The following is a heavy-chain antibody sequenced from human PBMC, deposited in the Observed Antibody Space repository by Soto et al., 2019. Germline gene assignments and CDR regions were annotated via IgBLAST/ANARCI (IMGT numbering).Heavy chain of an antibody. CDR3: SSHDYGGDWYFDL. Sequence: GGSLRLSCAASGFTFSGSAMHWVRQASGKGLEWVGRIRSKANSYVTAYAASVKGRFTISRDDSKNTAYLQMMSLKTEDTAVYYCSSHDYGGDWYFDLWGRGTLVTVSS. V-gene: IGHV3-73*01. CDR2: IRSKANSYVT. CDR1: GFTFSGSA. D-gene: IGHD4-17*01. J-gene: IGHJ2*01.